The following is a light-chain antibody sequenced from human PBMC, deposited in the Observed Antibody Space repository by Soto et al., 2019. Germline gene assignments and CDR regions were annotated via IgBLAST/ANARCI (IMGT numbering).Light chain of an antibody. CDR3: QQYNSYSGT. V-gene: IGKV1-5*03. CDR2: KAS. Sequence: DIQMTQSPSTLSASIGDRVTITCRASQNINRRLAWYQQRPGKAPQLLIYKASNLESGVPSRFSGSGSGTEFTLTISSLQPDDFATYYCQQYNSYSGTFGQGTKVEIK. J-gene: IGKJ1*01. CDR1: QNINRR.